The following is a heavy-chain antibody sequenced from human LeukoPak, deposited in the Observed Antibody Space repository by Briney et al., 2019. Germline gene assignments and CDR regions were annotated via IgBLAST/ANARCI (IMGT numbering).Heavy chain of an antibody. CDR1: GFTFSSYG. Sequence: PGGSLRLSCAASGFTFSSYGMHWVRQAPGKGLEWVAVIWYDGSNKYYADSVKGRFTISRDNSKNTLYLQMNSLRAEDTAVYYCARGPPRESRYYYYIDVWGEGTTVTVYS. J-gene: IGHJ6*03. CDR3: ARGPPRESRYYYYIDV. D-gene: IGHD1-26*01. V-gene: IGHV3-33*01. CDR2: IWYDGSNK.